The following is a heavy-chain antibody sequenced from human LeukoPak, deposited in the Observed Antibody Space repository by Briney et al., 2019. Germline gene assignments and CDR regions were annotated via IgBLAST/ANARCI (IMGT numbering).Heavy chain of an antibody. D-gene: IGHD6-13*01. J-gene: IGHJ4*02. CDR1: GGSISSGGYS. CDR3: ARGIAAAGRQSYFGY. V-gene: IGHV4-30-2*01. Sequence: PSETLSLTCAVSGGSISSGGYSWSWIRQPPGKGLEWIGYIYHNGSTYYNPSLKSRVTISVDRSKNQFSLKLSSVTAADTAVYHCARGIAAAGRQSYFGYWGQGTLVTISS. CDR2: IYHNGST.